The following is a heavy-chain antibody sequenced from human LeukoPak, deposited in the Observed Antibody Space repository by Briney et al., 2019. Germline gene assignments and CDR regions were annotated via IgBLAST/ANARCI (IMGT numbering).Heavy chain of an antibody. D-gene: IGHD2-15*01. CDR1: GFNFRDFA. J-gene: IGHJ6*02. V-gene: IGHV3-23*01. CDR3: AKDLHYWVAMDV. Sequence: GGSLRLSCAASGFNFRDFAISWVRQAPGKWLEWVSGIGSDTTTHYAESVKGRFAISRDNAKNTLYMHMNSVRAEDTALYYCAKDLHYWVAMDVWGQGTTVTVS. CDR2: IGSDTTT.